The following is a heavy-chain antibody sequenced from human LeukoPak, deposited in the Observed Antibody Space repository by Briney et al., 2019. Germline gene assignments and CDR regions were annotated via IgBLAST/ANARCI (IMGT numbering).Heavy chain of an antibody. CDR1: GFTFSSYG. CDR3: ARQQQLVPLTDY. CDR2: ISYDGSNK. V-gene: IGHV3-30*03. D-gene: IGHD6-13*01. J-gene: IGHJ4*02. Sequence: GGSLRLSCAASGFTFSSYGMHWVRQAPGKGLEWVAVISYDGSNKYYAYSVKGRFTISRDNSKNTLYLQKNSLRAKDTAVYYCARQQQLVPLTDYWGQGTLVTVSS.